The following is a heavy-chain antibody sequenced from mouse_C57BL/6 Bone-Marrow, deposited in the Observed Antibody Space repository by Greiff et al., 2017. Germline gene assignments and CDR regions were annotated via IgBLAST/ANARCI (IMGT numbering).Heavy chain of an antibody. CDR1: GYTFTSYW. CDR3: AREGLGLRLYFDV. V-gene: IGHV1-55*01. Sequence: VQLQQPGAELVKPGASVKMSCKASGYTFTSYWITWVKQRPGQGLEWIGDIYPGSGSTNYNEKFKSKATLTVDTSSSTAYMQLSSLTSEDSAVYYCAREGLGLRLYFDVWGTGTTVTVSS. CDR2: IYPGSGST. J-gene: IGHJ1*03. D-gene: IGHD4-1*01.